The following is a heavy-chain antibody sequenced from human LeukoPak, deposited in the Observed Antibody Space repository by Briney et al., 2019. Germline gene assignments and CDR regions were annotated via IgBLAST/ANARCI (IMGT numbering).Heavy chain of an antibody. CDR2: INWNGGST. CDR1: GFTFDDYG. Sequence: GGSLRLSCAASGFTFDDYGMSWVRQAPGKGLEWVSGINWNGGSTGYADSVKGRFTISRDNAKNSLYLQMNSLRAGDTALYYCARHLGGSYYYYYMDVWAKGPRSPSP. CDR3: ARHLGGSYYYYYMDV. V-gene: IGHV3-20*04. D-gene: IGHD3-16*01. J-gene: IGHJ6*03.